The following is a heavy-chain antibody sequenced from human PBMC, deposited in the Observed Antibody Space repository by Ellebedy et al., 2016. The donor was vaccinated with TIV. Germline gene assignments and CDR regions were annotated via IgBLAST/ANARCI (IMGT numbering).Heavy chain of an antibody. V-gene: IGHV3-7*01. J-gene: IGHJ6*02. CDR3: ARAAHFYSYGMDV. Sequence: GGSLRLSXAGSGFTLGLYWMTWVRHAPGKGLEWLANIKQDGSGKYYVDSVKGRFTISRDNAKSSLFLQMNSLRAEDTAVYYCARAAHFYSYGMDVWGQGTTVTVSS. CDR1: GFTLGLYW. D-gene: IGHD2-21*01. CDR2: IKQDGSGK.